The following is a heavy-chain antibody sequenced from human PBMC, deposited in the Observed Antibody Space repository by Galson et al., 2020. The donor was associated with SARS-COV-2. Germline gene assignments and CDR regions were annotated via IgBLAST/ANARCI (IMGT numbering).Heavy chain of an antibody. Sequence: ASVKVTCKASGYTFTGYYMHWVPQAPGQGLDWMGWINPNSGGTNYAQKFQGRVTMTRDTSISTAYMELSRLRSDDTAVYYRARDRYSSSWRDAFDIWGQGTMVTVSS. D-gene: IGHD6-13*01. J-gene: IGHJ3*02. CDR3: ARDRYSSSWRDAFDI. CDR1: GYTFTGYY. CDR2: INPNSGGT. V-gene: IGHV1-2*02.